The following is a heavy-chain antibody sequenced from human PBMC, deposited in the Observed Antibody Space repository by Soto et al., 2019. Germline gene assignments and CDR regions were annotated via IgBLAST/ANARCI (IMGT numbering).Heavy chain of an antibody. D-gene: IGHD3-22*01. V-gene: IGHV4-59*08. CDR3: ARQDTSGYAFDY. CDR1: GGSISSFD. Sequence: QVQLQESGPGLVKPSETLSLTCTVSGGSISSFDWNWIRQSPGKGLEWIGYISYSGSTNYNPSLKSRVTISVDTSKNQFSLTLSSVTAADTAVYYCARQDTSGYAFDYWGQGTLVTVSS. J-gene: IGHJ4*02. CDR2: ISYSGST.